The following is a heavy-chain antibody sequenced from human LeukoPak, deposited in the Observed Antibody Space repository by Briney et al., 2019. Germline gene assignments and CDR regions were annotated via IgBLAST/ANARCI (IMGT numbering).Heavy chain of an antibody. V-gene: IGHV3-7*01. J-gene: IGHJ4*02. CDR3: ARGRSPADIVVVVAAYYFDY. CDR2: IKQDGSEK. Sequence: GGSLRLSCAASGFTFSSYWMSWVRQAPGKGLEWVANIKQDGSEKYYVDSVKGRFTISRDNAKNSLYLQMNSLRAEDTAVYYCARGRSPADIVVVVAAYYFDYWGQGTLVTVSS. CDR1: GFTFSSYW. D-gene: IGHD2-15*01.